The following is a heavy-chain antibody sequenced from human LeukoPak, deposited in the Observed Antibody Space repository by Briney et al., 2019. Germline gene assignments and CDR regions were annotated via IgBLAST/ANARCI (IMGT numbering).Heavy chain of an antibody. D-gene: IGHD3-3*01. CDR3: ARERSGSEIFARSFDI. CDR1: GGSISSSNW. Sequence: SETLSLTCAVSGGSISSSNWWSWVRQPPGKGLEWIGEIFYSGSTNCNPSLKSRIIISVDKSKNQFSLKLSSVTAADTAVYYCARERSGSEIFARSFDIWGQGTMVTVSS. CDR2: IFYSGST. J-gene: IGHJ3*02. V-gene: IGHV4-4*02.